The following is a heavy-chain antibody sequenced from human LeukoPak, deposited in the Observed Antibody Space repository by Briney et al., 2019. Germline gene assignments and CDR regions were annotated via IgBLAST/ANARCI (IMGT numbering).Heavy chain of an antibody. CDR2: IIPILGIA. CDR1: GGTFSSYT. D-gene: IGHD4-17*01. Sequence: SVKVSCKASGGTFSSYTISWVRQAPGQGLEWMGRIIPILGIANYAQKFQGRVTITAVKSTSTAYMELSSLRSEDTAVYYCAREISMTTVPNGAFDYWGQGTLVTVSS. J-gene: IGHJ4*02. V-gene: IGHV1-69*04. CDR3: AREISMTTVPNGAFDY.